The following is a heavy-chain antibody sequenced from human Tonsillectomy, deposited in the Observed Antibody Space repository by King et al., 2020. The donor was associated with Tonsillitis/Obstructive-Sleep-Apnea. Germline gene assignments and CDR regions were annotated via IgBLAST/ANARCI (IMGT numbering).Heavy chain of an antibody. CDR2: IYYSGST. J-gene: IGHJ3*02. V-gene: IGHV4-59*01. CDR1: GGPISSYY. D-gene: IGHD1-26*01. CDR3: ARVLGGATYDAFDI. Sequence: QLQESGPGLVKPSETLSLTCTVSGGPISSYYWSWIRQPPGKGLEWIGYIYYSGSTNSTPSLQSRVTEPVDTSKNQFSLKLSSVTAADTAVYYCARVLGGATYDAFDIWGQGTMVTVSS.